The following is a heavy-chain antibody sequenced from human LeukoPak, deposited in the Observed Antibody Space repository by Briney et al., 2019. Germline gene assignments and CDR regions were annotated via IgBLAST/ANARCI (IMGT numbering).Heavy chain of an antibody. CDR3: AREQVRSNTVVVPAAMTY. D-gene: IGHD2-2*01. CDR2: IIPIFGTA. Sequence: GSSVKVSCKASGGTSSSYAISWVRQAPGQGLEWMGGIIPIFGTANYAQKFQGRVTITADESTSTAYMELSSLRSEDTAVYYCAREQVRSNTVVVPAAMTYWRQGTLVSVSS. V-gene: IGHV1-69*01. CDR1: GGTSSSYA. J-gene: IGHJ4*02.